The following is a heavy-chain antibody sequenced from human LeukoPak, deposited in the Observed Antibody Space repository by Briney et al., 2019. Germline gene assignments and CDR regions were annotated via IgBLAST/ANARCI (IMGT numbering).Heavy chain of an antibody. CDR3: ARDYGGNSEPLDY. Sequence: PGGSLRLSCAASGFTFSSYSMNWVRQALGKGLEWFSSISSSSSYIYYADSVKGRFTISRDNAKNSLYLQMNSLRAEDTAVYYCARDYGGNSEPLDYWGQGTLVTVSS. J-gene: IGHJ4*02. CDR1: GFTFSSYS. D-gene: IGHD4-23*01. V-gene: IGHV3-21*01. CDR2: ISSSSSYI.